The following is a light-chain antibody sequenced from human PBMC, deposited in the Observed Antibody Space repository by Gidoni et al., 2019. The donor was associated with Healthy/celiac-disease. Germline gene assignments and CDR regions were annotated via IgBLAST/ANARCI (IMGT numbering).Light chain of an antibody. CDR1: QSVSSSY. J-gene: IGKJ1*01. CDR3: QQYGRSPWT. Sequence: VLTQSPGTLSLSPGERATLSCRASQSVSSSYLAWYQQKPGQATRLLIYGASSRDTGIPDRFSGSGSGTDFTITISRLEPEDFAVYYCQQYGRSPWTFGQGTKVEIK. CDR2: GAS. V-gene: IGKV3-20*01.